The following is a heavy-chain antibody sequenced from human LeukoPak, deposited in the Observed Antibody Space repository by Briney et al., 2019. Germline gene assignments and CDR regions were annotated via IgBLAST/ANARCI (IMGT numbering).Heavy chain of an antibody. CDR2: IYYSGST. CDR1: GGSVSSGSYY. Sequence: SETLSLTCTVSGGSVSSGSYYWCWIRQPPGKGLEWIGYIYYSGSTNYNPSLKSRVTISVDTSKNQFSLKLSSVTAADTAVYYCARGRYSYGSRWGQGTLVTVSS. CDR3: ARGRYSYGSR. V-gene: IGHV4-61*01. D-gene: IGHD5-18*01. J-gene: IGHJ4*02.